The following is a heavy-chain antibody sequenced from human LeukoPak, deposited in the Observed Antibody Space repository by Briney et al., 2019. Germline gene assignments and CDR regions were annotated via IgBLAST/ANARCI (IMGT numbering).Heavy chain of an antibody. CDR1: GYTFTGYY. D-gene: IGHD3-9*01. V-gene: IGHV1-2*02. CDR3: ARGSAAYDILTGYYALYYFDY. J-gene: IGHJ4*02. CDR2: INPNSGGT. Sequence: ASVKVSCKASGYTFTGYYMHWVRQAPGQGLEWMGWINPNSGGTNYAQKFQGRVTMTRDTSISTAYMELSRLRSDDTAVYYCARGSAAYDILTGYYALYYFDYWGQGTLVTVSS.